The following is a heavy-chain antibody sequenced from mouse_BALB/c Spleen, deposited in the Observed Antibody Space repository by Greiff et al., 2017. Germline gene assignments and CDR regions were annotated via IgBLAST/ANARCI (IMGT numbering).Heavy chain of an antibody. CDR1: GFTFSSYA. V-gene: IGHV5-9-4*01. CDR2: ISSGGSYT. J-gene: IGHJ3*01. Sequence: EVQLQQSGGGLVKPGGSLKLSCAASGFTFSSYAMSWVRQSPEKRLEWVAEISSGGSYTYYPDTVTGRFTISRDNAKNTLYLEMSSLRSEDTAMYYCARKLEAYWGQGTLVTVSA. CDR3: ARKLEAY. D-gene: IGHD4-1*01.